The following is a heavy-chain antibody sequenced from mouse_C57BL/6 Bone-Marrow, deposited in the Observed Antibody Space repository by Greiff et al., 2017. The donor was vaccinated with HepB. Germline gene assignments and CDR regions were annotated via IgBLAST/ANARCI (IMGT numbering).Heavy chain of an antibody. CDR2: IYPGDGDT. Sequence: QVQLKESGAELVKPGASVKISCKASGYAFSSYWMNWVKQRPGKGLEWIGQIYPGDGDTNYNGKFKGKATLTADKSSSTAYMQLSSLTSEDSAVYFCAKNLRFYAMDYWGQGTSVTVSS. CDR1: GYAFSSYW. J-gene: IGHJ4*01. D-gene: IGHD1-1*01. V-gene: IGHV1-80*01. CDR3: AKNLRFYAMDY.